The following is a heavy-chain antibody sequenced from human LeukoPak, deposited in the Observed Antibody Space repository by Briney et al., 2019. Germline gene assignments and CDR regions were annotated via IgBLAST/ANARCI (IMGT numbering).Heavy chain of an antibody. V-gene: IGHV1-69*13. Sequence: ASVKVSCKASGGTFSSYAISWVRQAPGQGLEWMGRINPNSGGTNYAQKFQGRVTITADESTSTAYMELSSLRSEDTAVYFCARGGGLDVWGQGATVTVSS. J-gene: IGHJ6*02. D-gene: IGHD3-16*01. CDR1: GGTFSSYA. CDR2: INPNSGGT. CDR3: ARGGGLDV.